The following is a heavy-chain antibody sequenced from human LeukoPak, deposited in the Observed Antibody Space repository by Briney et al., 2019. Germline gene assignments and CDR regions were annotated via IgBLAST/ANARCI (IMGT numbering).Heavy chain of an antibody. V-gene: IGHV3-48*01. CDR2: ISDSSAM. J-gene: IGHJ4*02. CDR3: ARAGGYSGYDADC. Sequence: GGSLRLSCAASGFTFSTYSMKWVRKAPGKGLEWVSYISDSSAMYYADSVRRRFTISRENDKNSLFLQMNSLSAEDTAVYYCARAGGYSGYDADCWGQGTLVTVSS. CDR1: GFTFSTYS. D-gene: IGHD5-12*01.